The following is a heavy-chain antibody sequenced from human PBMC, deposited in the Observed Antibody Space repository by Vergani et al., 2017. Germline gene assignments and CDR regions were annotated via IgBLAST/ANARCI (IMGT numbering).Heavy chain of an antibody. J-gene: IGHJ5*02. V-gene: IGHV4-34*01. Sequence: VQLVESGGGLVKPGGSLRLSCAASGFTFSSYSMNWVRQAPGKGLEWIGEINHSGSTNYNPSLKSRVTISVDTSKNQFSLKLSSVTAADTAVYYCARVTHNWFDPWGQGTLVTVSS. CDR2: INHSGST. CDR3: ARVTHNWFDP. CDR1: GFTFSSYS.